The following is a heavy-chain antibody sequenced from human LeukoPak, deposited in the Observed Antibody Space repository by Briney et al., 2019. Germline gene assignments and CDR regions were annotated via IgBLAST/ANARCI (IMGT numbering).Heavy chain of an antibody. CDR3: ARGHYGLDF. CDR2: IDRSGTTT. D-gene: IGHD4-17*01. Sequence: GGSLRLSCAASGITFSNAWMTWVRQAPGKGLEWVSYIDRSGTTTYFADSVKGRFTISRDNAKNSLYLQMNSLRADDTAMYYCARGHYGLDFWGQGVLVTVSS. CDR1: GITFSNAW. J-gene: IGHJ4*02. V-gene: IGHV3-11*01.